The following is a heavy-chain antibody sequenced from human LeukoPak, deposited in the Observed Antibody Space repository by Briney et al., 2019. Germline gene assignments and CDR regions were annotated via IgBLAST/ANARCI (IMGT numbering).Heavy chain of an antibody. D-gene: IGHD3-22*01. V-gene: IGHV1-69*04. CDR3: ARDPTYYYDSGPHYFDY. CDR2: IIPILGIA. J-gene: IGHJ4*02. Sequence: GASVKVSCKASGGTFSSYAIIWVRQAPGQGLEWMGRIIPILGIANYAQKFQGRVTITADKSTSTAYMELSSLRSEDTAVYYCARDPTYYYDSGPHYFDYWGQGTLVTVSS. CDR1: GGTFSSYA.